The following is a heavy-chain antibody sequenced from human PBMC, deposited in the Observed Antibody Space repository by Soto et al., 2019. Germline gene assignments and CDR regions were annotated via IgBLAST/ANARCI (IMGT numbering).Heavy chain of an antibody. CDR2: INPKSGGT. CDR1: GYSFTDYH. J-gene: IGHJ6*02. Sequence: ASVKVSCKTSGYSFTDYHIHWVRQAPGQGLEWLGRINPKSGGTSTAQKFQGWVTMTTDTSISTASMELTRLTSDDTAIYYCARGDSTDCSNGVCSFFYNHDMDVWGQGTTVTAP. D-gene: IGHD2-8*01. V-gene: IGHV1-2*04. CDR3: ARGDSTDCSNGVCSFFYNHDMDV.